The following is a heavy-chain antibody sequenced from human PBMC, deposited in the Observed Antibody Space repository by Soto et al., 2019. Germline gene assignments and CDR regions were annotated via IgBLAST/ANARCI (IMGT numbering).Heavy chain of an antibody. V-gene: IGHV3-9*01. D-gene: IGHD4-17*01. CDR3: AKARLRWNDDTYYFDY. Sequence: PGGSLRLSCAASGFTFDDYAMHWVRQAPGKGREWVSGISWNSGSIGYADSVKGRFTISRDNAKNSLYLQMNSLRAEDTALYYCAKARLRWNDDTYYFDYWGQGTLVTVSS. CDR2: ISWNSGSI. J-gene: IGHJ4*02. CDR1: GFTFDDYA.